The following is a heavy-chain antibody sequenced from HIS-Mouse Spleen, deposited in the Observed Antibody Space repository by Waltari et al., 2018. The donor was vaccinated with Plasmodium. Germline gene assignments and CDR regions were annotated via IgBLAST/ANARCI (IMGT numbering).Heavy chain of an antibody. V-gene: IGHV3-33*06. Sequence: QVQLVESGGGVVQPGRSLRLSCAASGFTFSSYGMHWVRQAPGKGREWVAVIWYDGSNKYYADSVKGRFTISRDNSKNTLYLQMNSLRAEDTAVYYCAKLCYYGSGSYYHDAFDIWGQGTMVTVSS. D-gene: IGHD3-10*01. CDR2: IWYDGSNK. J-gene: IGHJ3*02. CDR1: GFTFSSYG. CDR3: AKLCYYGSGSYYHDAFDI.